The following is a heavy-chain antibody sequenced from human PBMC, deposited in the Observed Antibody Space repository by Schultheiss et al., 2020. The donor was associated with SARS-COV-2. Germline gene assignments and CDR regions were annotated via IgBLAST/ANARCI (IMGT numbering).Heavy chain of an antibody. CDR3: ARAGLYCGGDCYPPSRAFDI. J-gene: IGHJ3*02. D-gene: IGHD2-21*01. CDR2: ISSSSSYI. CDR1: GFTFSSYS. V-gene: IGHV3-21*01. Sequence: GGSLRLSCAASGFTFSSYSMNWVRQAPGKGLEWVSSISSSSSYIYYADSVKGRFTISRDNAKNSLYLQMNSLRAEDTAVYYCARAGLYCGGDCYPPSRAFDIWGQGTMVTVSS.